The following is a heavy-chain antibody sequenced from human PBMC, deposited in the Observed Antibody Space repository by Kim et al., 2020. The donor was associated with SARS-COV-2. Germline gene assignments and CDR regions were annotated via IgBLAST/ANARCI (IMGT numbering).Heavy chain of an antibody. V-gene: IGHV3-74*01. CDR2: INSDGGST. Sequence: GGCLRLSCAASGFTFSTYWMHWVRQAPGKGLVWVSRINSDGGSTSYADSVKGRFTISRDNAKNTLFLQMNFLRAEDSAVYYCAGGGTSRAYGMDVWGQGTTVTVSS. D-gene: IGHD2-15*01. CDR3: AGGGTSRAYGMDV. CDR1: GFTFSTYW. J-gene: IGHJ6*02.